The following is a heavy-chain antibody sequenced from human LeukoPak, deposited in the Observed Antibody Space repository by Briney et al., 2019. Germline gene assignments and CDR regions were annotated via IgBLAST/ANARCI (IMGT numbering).Heavy chain of an antibody. CDR2: IDWDDDK. V-gene: IGHV2-70*11. J-gene: IGHJ6*03. D-gene: IGHD3-22*01. CDR1: GFSLSTSGMC. Sequence: SGPALVKPTQTLTLTCTFSGFSLSTSGMCVSWIRQPPGKALEWLARIDWDDDKYYSTSLKTRLTISKDTSKNQVVLTMTNMDPVDTAMYYCARNRGMYYYDSSGYYYSYYYYMDVWGKGTTVTVSS. CDR3: ARNRGMYYYDSSGYYYSYYYYMDV.